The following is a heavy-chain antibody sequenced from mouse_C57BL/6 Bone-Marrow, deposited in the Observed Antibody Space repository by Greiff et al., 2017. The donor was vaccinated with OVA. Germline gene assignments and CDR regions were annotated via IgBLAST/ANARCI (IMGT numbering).Heavy chain of an antibody. D-gene: IGHD1-1*01. CDR3: ARRVIYYYGSSYAMDY. CDR1: GFSLSTSGMG. V-gene: IGHV8-12*01. J-gene: IGHJ4*01. CDR2: IYWDDDK. Sequence: LQQSGPGILQSSQTLSLTCSFSGFSLSTSGMGVSWIRQPSGKGLEWLAHIYWDDDKRYNPSLKSRLTISKDTSRNQVFLKITSVDTADTATYYCARRVIYYYGSSYAMDYWGQGTSVTVSS.